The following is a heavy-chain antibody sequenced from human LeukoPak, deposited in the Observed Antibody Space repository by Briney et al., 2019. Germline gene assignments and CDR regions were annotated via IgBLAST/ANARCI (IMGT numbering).Heavy chain of an antibody. V-gene: IGHV4-34*01. CDR2: INHSGST. J-gene: IGHJ4*02. CDR1: GGSFSGYY. CDR3: ARGIVGATSIDY. Sequence: SETLSLTCAVYGGSFSGYYWSWIRQPPGKGLEWIGEINHSGSTNYNPSLKSRVAISVDTSKNQFSLKLSSVTAADTAVYYCARGIVGATSIDYWGQGTLVTVSS. D-gene: IGHD1-26*01.